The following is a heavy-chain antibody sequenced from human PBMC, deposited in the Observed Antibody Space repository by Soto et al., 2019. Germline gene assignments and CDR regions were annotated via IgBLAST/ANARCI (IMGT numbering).Heavy chain of an antibody. CDR2: IIPILGIA. CDR3: AREGARASSGYSGYYFDY. Sequence: QVQLVQSGAEVKKPGSSVKVSCKASGGTFSSYTFSWMRQAPGQGLEWMGRIIPILGIADYAQKFQGRVTITADKSTSTAYIELSSLRSEDTAVYYCAREGARASSGYSGYYFDYWGQGTLVTVSS. J-gene: IGHJ4*02. V-gene: IGHV1-69*08. D-gene: IGHD3-22*01. CDR1: GGTFSSYT.